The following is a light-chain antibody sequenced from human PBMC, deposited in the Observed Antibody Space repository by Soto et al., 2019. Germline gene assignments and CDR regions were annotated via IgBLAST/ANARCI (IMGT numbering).Light chain of an antibody. CDR3: LQRSNWLT. V-gene: IGKV3-11*01. Sequence: EIVLAQCPATLSLSTGERATLSCRASQSVSSYLAWYQQKPGQAPRLLIYGASNRATGIPARFSGSGSGTDFTLTISSLEPEDSAVYYCLQRSNWLTFGGGTKVDI. CDR1: QSVSSY. CDR2: GAS. J-gene: IGKJ4*01.